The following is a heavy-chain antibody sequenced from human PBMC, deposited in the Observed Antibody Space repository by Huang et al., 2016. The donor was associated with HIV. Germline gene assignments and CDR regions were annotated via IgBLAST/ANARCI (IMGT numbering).Heavy chain of an antibody. D-gene: IGHD2-2*01. Sequence: QVQLVQSGVEVKKPGASVKVSCKASGYTFTSYGISWVRQAPGQGLEWMGGSRAYNGVTNYAQNVQGRGTMTTDTSTSTAYMELRSLRSDDTAVYYCARDSPLLGVVIVVVPTAPNAFDIWGQGTMVTVSS. CDR3: ARDSPLLGVVIVVVPTAPNAFDI. J-gene: IGHJ3*02. CDR2: SRAYNGVT. V-gene: IGHV1-18*01. CDR1: GYTFTSYG.